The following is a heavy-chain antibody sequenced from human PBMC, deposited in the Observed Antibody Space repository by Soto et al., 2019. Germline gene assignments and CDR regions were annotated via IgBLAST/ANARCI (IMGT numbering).Heavy chain of an antibody. D-gene: IGHD2-21*02. J-gene: IGHJ6*04. V-gene: IGHV5-51*01. CDR3: ARRHHCRGDCTTNPDYYYGMDV. CDR2: ICPGYSNI. CDR1: GYIFTDHC. Sequence: EVQVVQSGAEVKEPGESLKISCKGSGYIFTDHCIVWVRQMAGKGLEWVGIICPGYSNIIYSPSVKGQVTISADMSIRNGYLQWRRLKAYDTAIYYCARRHHCRGDCTTNPDYYYGMDVWGEGTTVTVSS.